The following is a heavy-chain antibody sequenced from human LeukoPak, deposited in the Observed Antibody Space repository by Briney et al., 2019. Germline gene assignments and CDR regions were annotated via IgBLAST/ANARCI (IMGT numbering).Heavy chain of an antibody. CDR2: INPNSGGT. CDR3: ARLYGDYRDAFDI. V-gene: IGHV1-2*06. D-gene: IGHD4-17*01. Sequence: ASVKVSCRASGYTFTGYYMHWVRQAPGQGLEWMGRINPNSGGTNYAQKFQGRVTMTRDTSISTAYMELSRLRSDDTAVYYCARLYGDYRDAFDIWGQGTMVTVSS. CDR1: GYTFTGYY. J-gene: IGHJ3*02.